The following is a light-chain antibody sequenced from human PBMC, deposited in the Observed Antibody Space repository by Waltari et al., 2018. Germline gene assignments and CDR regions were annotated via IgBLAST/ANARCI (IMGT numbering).Light chain of an antibody. CDR2: DVT. Sequence: QSALTQPVSVSGSPGQSITISCTGMGGAIGASDSVSWYQHHPSRAPQVIIYDVTNRPSGIPARFSASKSADTASLTISGLQAEDEGDYYCSSQTPAGVVLFGGGTRLTVL. CDR1: GGAIGASDS. J-gene: IGLJ3*02. CDR3: SSQTPAGVVL. V-gene: IGLV2-14*03.